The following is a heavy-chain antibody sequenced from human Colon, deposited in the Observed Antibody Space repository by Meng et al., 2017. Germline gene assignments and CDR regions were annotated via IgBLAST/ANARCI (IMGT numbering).Heavy chain of an antibody. CDR1: GYTCTDYC. Sequence: QVQVVRSGTDVKKPGASVKVSCKASGYTCTDYCIHWVRQAPGQGLEWMGRINPNSGGTNYAQKFQGRVTMTRDTSISTAYMELSRLRSDDTAVDYCARGYLVVVPTAPNAGYWGQGTLVTVSS. V-gene: IGHV1-2*06. D-gene: IGHD2-2*01. CDR3: ARGYLVVVPTAPNAGY. CDR2: INPNSGGT. J-gene: IGHJ4*02.